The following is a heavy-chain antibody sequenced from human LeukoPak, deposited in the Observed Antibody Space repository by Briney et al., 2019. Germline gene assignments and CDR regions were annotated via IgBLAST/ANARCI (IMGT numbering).Heavy chain of an antibody. J-gene: IGHJ4*02. CDR2: ISYDGSNK. CDR1: GFTFSSYA. Sequence: GGSLRLSCAASGFTFSSYAMHWVRQAPGKGLEWVAVISYDGSNKYYADSVKGRFTISRDNSKNTLYLQMNSLGAEDTAVYYSRAYDSSGYAFDYWGQGTLVTVSS. CDR3: RAYDSSGYAFDY. V-gene: IGHV3-30*04. D-gene: IGHD3-22*01.